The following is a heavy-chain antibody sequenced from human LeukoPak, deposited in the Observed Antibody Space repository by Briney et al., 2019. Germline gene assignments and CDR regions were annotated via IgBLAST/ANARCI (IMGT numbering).Heavy chain of an antibody. V-gene: IGHV3-9*01. CDR1: GFTFDDYA. CDR2: ISWNSGSI. J-gene: IGHJ6*04. CDR3: ARGSPMDV. Sequence: PGRSLRLSCAASGFTFDDYAMHWVRQAPGKGLEWVSGISWNSGSIGYADSVKGRFTISRDNAKNSLYLQMNSLRAEDTALYYCARGSPMDVWGKGTTVTISS.